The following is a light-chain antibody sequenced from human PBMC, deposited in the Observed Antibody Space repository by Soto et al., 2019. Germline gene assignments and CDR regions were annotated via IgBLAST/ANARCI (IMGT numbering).Light chain of an antibody. Sequence: EIVMTQSPATLSVSPGERATLSCRASQSVTSNLAWYQQKPGQAPSLLIYGASTRATGIPARFSGSGSGTEFTLTINSLQSEDFAVYYCQLYNNWPLTFGPGTKVDIK. CDR2: GAS. J-gene: IGKJ3*01. CDR1: QSVTSN. CDR3: QLYNNWPLT. V-gene: IGKV3-15*01.